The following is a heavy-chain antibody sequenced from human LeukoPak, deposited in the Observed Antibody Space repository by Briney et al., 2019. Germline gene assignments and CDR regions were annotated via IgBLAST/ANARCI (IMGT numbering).Heavy chain of an antibody. V-gene: IGHV3-30-3*01. D-gene: IGHD4-23*01. CDR3: ARGDGGTSPYYYYGMDV. CDR2: ISYDGSNK. Sequence: GGSLRLSCAASGFTFSSYAMHWVRQAPGKGLEWVAVISYDGSNKYYADSVKGRFTISRDNSKNTLYLQMHSLRAEDTAVYYCARGDGGTSPYYYYGMDVWGQGTTVTVSS. J-gene: IGHJ6*02. CDR1: GFTFSSYA.